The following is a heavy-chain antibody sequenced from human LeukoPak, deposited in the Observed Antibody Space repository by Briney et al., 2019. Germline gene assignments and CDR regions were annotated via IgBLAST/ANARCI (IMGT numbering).Heavy chain of an antibody. Sequence: VASVKVSCKASGGTFSSYAISWVRQAPGQGLEWMGRIIPTLGIANYAQKFQGRVTITADKSTSTAYMELSSLRSEDTAVYYCAVVAVAGLSFDYWGQGTLVTVSS. V-gene: IGHV1-69*04. CDR3: AVVAVAGLSFDY. CDR2: IIPTLGIA. CDR1: GGTFSSYA. D-gene: IGHD6-19*01. J-gene: IGHJ4*02.